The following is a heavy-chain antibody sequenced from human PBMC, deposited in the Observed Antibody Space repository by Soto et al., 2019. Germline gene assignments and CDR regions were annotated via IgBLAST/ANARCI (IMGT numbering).Heavy chain of an antibody. Sequence: GSSGKVARNTYGYNFSYYVITWVLQGPGQHLEWLGWISLYSDGTKYAQKFKGSVAMTTDTATTTAYMELRRLRSDETPLYYCARGVPCAEDWFGPCGQGTMVTVSS. V-gene: IGHV1-18*01. D-gene: IGHD2-2*01. CDR3: ARGVPCAEDWFGP. J-gene: IGHJ5*02. CDR2: ISLYSDGT. CDR1: GYNFSYYV.